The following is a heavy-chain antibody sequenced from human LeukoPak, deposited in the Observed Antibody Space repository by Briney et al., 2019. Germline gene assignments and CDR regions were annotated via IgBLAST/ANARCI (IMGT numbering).Heavy chain of an antibody. Sequence: SSETLSLTCAVSGYSISSGYYWGWIRQPPGKGLEWIGSIYHSGSTYYNPSLKSRVTISVDTSKNQFSLKLSSVTAADTAVYYCARVIVVVPAAGSGYFDYWGQRTLVTVSS. CDR1: GYSISSGYY. V-gene: IGHV4-38-2*01. CDR2: IYHSGST. CDR3: ARVIVVVPAAGSGYFDY. J-gene: IGHJ4*02. D-gene: IGHD2-2*01.